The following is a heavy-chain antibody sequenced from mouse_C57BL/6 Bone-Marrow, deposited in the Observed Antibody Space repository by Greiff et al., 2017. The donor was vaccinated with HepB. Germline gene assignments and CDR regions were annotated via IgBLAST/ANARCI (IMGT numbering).Heavy chain of an antibody. Sequence: QVQLQQPGAELVKPGASVKLSCKASGYTFTSYWMQWVKQRPGQGLEWIGEIDPSDSYTNSNQKFKGKATLTVDTSSSTAYMQLSSLTSEDSAVYYCAREELFYAMDYWGQGTSVTVSS. V-gene: IGHV1-50*01. CDR2: IDPSDSYT. CDR1: GYTFTSYW. J-gene: IGHJ4*01. CDR3: AREELFYAMDY.